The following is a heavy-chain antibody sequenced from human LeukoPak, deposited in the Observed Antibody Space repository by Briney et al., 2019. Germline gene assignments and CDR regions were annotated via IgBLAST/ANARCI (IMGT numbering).Heavy chain of an antibody. CDR3: ARDGYSGSYYRLYYFFMDV. D-gene: IGHD1-26*01. CDR2: ISGSGDNM. J-gene: IGHJ6*03. CDR1: KFTFNNYA. Sequence: GGSLRLSCLASKFTFNNYAMTWVRQAPGKGLEWVSSISGSGDNMDYADSVKGRFTISRDNSENTLYLQMNSLRGEDTAVYYCARDGYSGSYYRLYYFFMDVWGKGTTVTISS. V-gene: IGHV3-23*01.